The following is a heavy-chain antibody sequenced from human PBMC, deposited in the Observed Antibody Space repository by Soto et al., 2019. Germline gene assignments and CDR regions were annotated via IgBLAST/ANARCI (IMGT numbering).Heavy chain of an antibody. Sequence: GGSLRLSCAASGFTFSSYGMHWVRQAPGKGLEWVAVISYDGSNKYYADSVKGRSTISRDNSKNTLYLQMNSLRAEDTAVYYCAKDLPPYYYDSSGYNLGDYWGQGTLVTVSS. CDR2: ISYDGSNK. D-gene: IGHD3-22*01. CDR1: GFTFSSYG. V-gene: IGHV3-30*18. CDR3: AKDLPPYYYDSSGYNLGDY. J-gene: IGHJ4*02.